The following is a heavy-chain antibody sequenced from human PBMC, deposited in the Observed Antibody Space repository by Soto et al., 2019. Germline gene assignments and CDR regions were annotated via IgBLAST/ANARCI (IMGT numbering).Heavy chain of an antibody. D-gene: IGHD3-22*01. V-gene: IGHV3-33*01. Sequence: QVQLVESGGGVVQPGRSLRLSCAASGFTFSSYGMHWVRQAPGKGLEWVAVIWYDGSNKYYADSVKGRFTISRDNSKNTLYGQMNGVRAEDTAVYYCARDAVDSSGMDVWGQGTTVTVSS. CDR1: GFTFSSYG. CDR3: ARDAVDSSGMDV. CDR2: IWYDGSNK. J-gene: IGHJ6*02.